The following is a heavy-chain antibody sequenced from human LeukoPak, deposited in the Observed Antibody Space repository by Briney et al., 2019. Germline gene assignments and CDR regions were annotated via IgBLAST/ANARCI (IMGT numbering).Heavy chain of an antibody. Sequence: GGSLRLSCAASGFTFDDYAMHWVRQAPGKGLEWVSGINWNSGSIGYADSVKGRFTISRDNSKNTLYLQMNSLRAEDTAVYYCARQLWPHKHYYYYYMDVWGKGTTVTISS. V-gene: IGHV3-9*01. D-gene: IGHD5-18*01. CDR1: GFTFDDYA. J-gene: IGHJ6*03. CDR2: INWNSGSI. CDR3: ARQLWPHKHYYYYYMDV.